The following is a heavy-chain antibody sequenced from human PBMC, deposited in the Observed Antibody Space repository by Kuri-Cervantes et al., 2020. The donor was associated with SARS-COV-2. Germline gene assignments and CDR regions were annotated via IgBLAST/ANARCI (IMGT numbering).Heavy chain of an antibody. CDR2: IKQDGSER. D-gene: IGHD4-11*01. V-gene: IGHV3-7*01. Sequence: GESLKISCAASGFTFSSYWMSWVRQAPGKGLEWVANIKQDGSERFYVDSVKGRFTISRDNAKNSLYLQMDSLRVEDTAVYYCARDAYSSSWYAYWGQGALVTVSS. CDR3: ARDAYSSSWYAY. CDR1: GFTFSSYW. J-gene: IGHJ4*02.